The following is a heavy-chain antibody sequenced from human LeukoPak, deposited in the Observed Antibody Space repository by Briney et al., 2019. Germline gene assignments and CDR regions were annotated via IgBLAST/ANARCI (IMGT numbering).Heavy chain of an antibody. D-gene: IGHD2-2*02. CDR2: INPNSGDA. CDR1: GYTFTSYA. Sequence: EASVKVSCKASGYTFTSYAMNWVRQAPGQGLEWMGWINPNSGDADYAQNFQGWVTMTRDTSISTAYMELSRLRSDDTAVYYCARGLYRQEFDYWGQGTLVTVSS. V-gene: IGHV1-2*04. J-gene: IGHJ4*02. CDR3: ARGLYRQEFDY.